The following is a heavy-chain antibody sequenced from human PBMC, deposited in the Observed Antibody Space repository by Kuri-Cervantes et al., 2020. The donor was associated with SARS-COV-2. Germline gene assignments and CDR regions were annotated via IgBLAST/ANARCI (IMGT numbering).Heavy chain of an antibody. V-gene: IGHV3-20*04. CDR3: ARGVVAATPGFFQH. D-gene: IGHD2-15*01. CDR2: INWNGGST. J-gene: IGHJ1*01. CDR1: GFTFDDYA. Sequence: GESLKISCAASGFTFDDYAMHWVRQAPGKGLEWVSGINWNGGSTGYADSVKGRFTISRDNAKNSPYLQMNSLRAEDTALYYCARGVVAATPGFFQHWGQGTLVTVSS.